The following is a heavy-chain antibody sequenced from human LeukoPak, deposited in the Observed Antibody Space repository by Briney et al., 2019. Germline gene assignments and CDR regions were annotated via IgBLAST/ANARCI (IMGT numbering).Heavy chain of an antibody. CDR3: ARRWDAWYFDL. CDR1: GGSFSGYY. J-gene: IGHJ2*01. Sequence: SETLSLTCAVYGGSFSGYYWSWIRQPPGKGLEWIGEINHSGSTNYNPSLKSRVTISVDTSKNQFSLNLSSVTAADTAVYYCARRWDAWYFDLWGRGTLVTVSS. V-gene: IGHV4-34*01. CDR2: INHSGST. D-gene: IGHD1-26*01.